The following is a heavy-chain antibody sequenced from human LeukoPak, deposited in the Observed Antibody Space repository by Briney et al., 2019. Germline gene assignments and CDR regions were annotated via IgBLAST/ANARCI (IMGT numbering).Heavy chain of an antibody. CDR2: IYTSGST. CDR3: ARVLRYYYGSGSYVDP. V-gene: IGHV4-4*07. D-gene: IGHD3-10*01. Sequence: SETLSLTCTVSGGSISSYYWSWIRQPAGKGLEWIGRIYTSGSTNYNPSLKSRVTMSVDTSKNQFSLKLSSVTAADTAVYYCARVLRYYYGSGSYVDPWGQGTLVTVSS. CDR1: GGSISSYY. J-gene: IGHJ5*02.